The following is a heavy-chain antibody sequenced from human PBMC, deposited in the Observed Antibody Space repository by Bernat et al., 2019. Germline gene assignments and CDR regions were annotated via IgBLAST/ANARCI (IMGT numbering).Heavy chain of an antibody. CDR3: ASYKGGATKDY. CDR1: GFTFSSYW. V-gene: IGHV3-74*01. Sequence: EVQLVESGGGLVQPGGSLRLSCAASGFTFSSYWMYWVRQAPGKGLVWVSGIDSDGSRITYADSVRGRFTISRDNAKKTLYLQMNSVRAKDTAVYYCASYKGGATKDYWGQGTLVTVSS. J-gene: IGHJ4*02. D-gene: IGHD5-12*01. CDR2: IDSDGSRI.